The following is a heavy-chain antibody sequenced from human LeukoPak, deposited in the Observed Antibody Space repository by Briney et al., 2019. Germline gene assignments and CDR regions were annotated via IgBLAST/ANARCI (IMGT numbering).Heavy chain of an antibody. CDR1: GGSISSYY. J-gene: IGHJ5*02. D-gene: IGHD2-8*01. V-gene: IGHV4-4*07. Sequence: NPSETLSLTCTVSGGSISSYYWSWIRQPAGKGLERIGRIYTSGSTNYNPSLKSRVTMSVDTSKNQFSLKPSSVTAADTAVYYCARGQGWVYAALRPRWFDPWGQGTLVTVSS. CDR3: ARGQGWVYAALRPRWFDP. CDR2: IYTSGST.